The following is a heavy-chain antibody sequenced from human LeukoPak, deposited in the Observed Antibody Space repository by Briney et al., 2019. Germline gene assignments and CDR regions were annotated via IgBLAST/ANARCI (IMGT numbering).Heavy chain of an antibody. CDR1: GYIFTDYY. CDR3: ARVGCTGGSCYGWFDP. J-gene: IGHJ5*02. D-gene: IGHD2-15*01. CDR2: INPNSGGT. Sequence: ASVKVSCQASGYIFTDYYMHWVRQAPGQGLEWMGWINPNSGGTNSAQKFQGRVTMTRDTSISTAYMELSRLRSDDTAVYYCARVGCTGGSCYGWFDPWGQGTLVTVS. V-gene: IGHV1-2*02.